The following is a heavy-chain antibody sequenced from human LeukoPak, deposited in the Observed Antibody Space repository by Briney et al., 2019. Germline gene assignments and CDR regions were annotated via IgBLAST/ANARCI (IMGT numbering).Heavy chain of an antibody. D-gene: IGHD3-9*01. CDR1: GYTFSNYD. CDR3: ARGDYDILTGYYRFYNY. CDR2: MNPNSGNT. V-gene: IGHV1-8*01. J-gene: IGHJ4*02. Sequence: ASVKVSCKASGYTFSNYDISWVRQATGQGLEWMGWMNPNSGNTGYAQKFQGRVTMTRDTSISTAYMELSSLRSEDTAAYYCARGDYDILTGYYRFYNYWGQGTLVTVSS.